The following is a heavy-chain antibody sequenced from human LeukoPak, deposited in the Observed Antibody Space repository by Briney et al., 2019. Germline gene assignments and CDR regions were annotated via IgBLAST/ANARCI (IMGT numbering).Heavy chain of an antibody. CDR3: ARGDWVA. CDR2: INTNTGNP. V-gene: IGHV7-4-1*02. CDR1: GDTFSD. D-gene: IGHD3-9*01. J-gene: IGHJ4*02. Sequence: GASVKVSCKAFGDTFSDMNWVRQAPGQGLEWMGWINTNTGNPTYVQGFRGRFVFSLDTSVNTAYLHISSLKADDAAVYYCARGDWVAWGQGTLVTVSA.